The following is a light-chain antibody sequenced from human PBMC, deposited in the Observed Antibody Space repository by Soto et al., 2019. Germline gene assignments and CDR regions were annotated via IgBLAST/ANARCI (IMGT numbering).Light chain of an antibody. CDR3: QQYNSWT. V-gene: IGKV1-5*01. CDR2: DAS. CDR1: QSISSW. Sequence: DIPMTQSPSTLSASVGDRVTITCRASQSISSWLAWYQQKPGKAPKLLIYDASSLESGVPSRFSGSGSGTEFTLTISSLQPDDFVTYYCQQYNSWTFGQGTKVEIK. J-gene: IGKJ1*01.